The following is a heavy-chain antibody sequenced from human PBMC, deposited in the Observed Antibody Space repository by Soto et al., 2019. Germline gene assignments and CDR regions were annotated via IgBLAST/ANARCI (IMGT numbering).Heavy chain of an antibody. D-gene: IGHD6-19*01. CDR1: GGTFSSYA. V-gene: IGHV1-69*01. CDR2: IIPIFGTA. Sequence: QVQLVQSGAEVQKPGSSVKVSCKASGGTFSSYAISWVRQAPGQGLEWMGGIIPIFGTANYAQKFQGRVTITADESTSTAYMELSSLRSEDTAVYYCARDPPRYSSGLNNFDYWGQGTLVTVSS. J-gene: IGHJ4*02. CDR3: ARDPPRYSSGLNNFDY.